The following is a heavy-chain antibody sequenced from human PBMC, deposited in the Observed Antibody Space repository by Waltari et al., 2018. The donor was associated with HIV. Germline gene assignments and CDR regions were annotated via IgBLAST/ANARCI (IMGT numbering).Heavy chain of an antibody. Sequence: QVHLVQSGPELKTTGASVKVSCKASGSSFTVFVISWVRQAPEQGLEWMGWFNSYNGDTKNAQKFQDRVTMTADTSTSTAYMELRSLRSDDTAFYYCARFFPTATTAGWYLDLWGGGTLVTVSS. CDR1: GSSFTVFV. V-gene: IGHV1-18*01. D-gene: IGHD6-13*01. CDR3: ARFFPTATTAGWYLDL. CDR2: FNSYNGDT. J-gene: IGHJ2*01.